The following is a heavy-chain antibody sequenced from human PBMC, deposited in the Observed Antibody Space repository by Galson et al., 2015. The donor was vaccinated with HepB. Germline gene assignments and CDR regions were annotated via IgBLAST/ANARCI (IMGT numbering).Heavy chain of an antibody. J-gene: IGHJ5*02. V-gene: IGHV1-24*01. CDR3: ATDLYYYDSSGRPA. CDR1: GYTLTELS. Sequence: SVKVSCKVSGYTLTELSMHWVRQAPGKGLEWMGGFDPEDGETIYAQKFQGRVTMTEDTSTDTAYMELSSLRSEDTAVYYCATDLYYYDSSGRPAWGQGTLVTVSS. D-gene: IGHD3-22*01. CDR2: FDPEDGET.